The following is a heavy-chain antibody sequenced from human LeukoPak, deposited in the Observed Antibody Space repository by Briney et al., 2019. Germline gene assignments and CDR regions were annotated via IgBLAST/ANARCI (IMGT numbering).Heavy chain of an antibody. CDR2: VNGRGATT. J-gene: IGHJ6*03. D-gene: IGHD7-27*01. CDR3: AKAPATGEGYYFYYMDV. Sequence: GGSLRLSCAASGFASGFTFSDYAVSWVRQAPGKGPEWVASVNGRGATTYYADSVRGRFTISRDNSKNTLYLQMISLGADDTAIYFCAKAPATGEGYYFYYMDVWGKGTTVTVSS. CDR1: GFTFSDYA. V-gene: IGHV3-23*01.